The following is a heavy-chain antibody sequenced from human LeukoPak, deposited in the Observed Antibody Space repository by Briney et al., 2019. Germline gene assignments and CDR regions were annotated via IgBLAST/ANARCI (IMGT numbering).Heavy chain of an antibody. CDR3: ARSPRRIAAAGRNNRFDP. Sequence: ASVKVSCKASGYTFTGYYMHWVRQAPGQGLEWMGWINPNSGGTNYAQKFQGRVTMTRDTSISTAYMELSRLRSDDTAVYYCARSPRRIAAAGRNNRFDPWGQGTLVTVSS. CDR2: INPNSGGT. CDR1: GYTFTGYY. J-gene: IGHJ5*02. V-gene: IGHV1-2*02. D-gene: IGHD6-13*01.